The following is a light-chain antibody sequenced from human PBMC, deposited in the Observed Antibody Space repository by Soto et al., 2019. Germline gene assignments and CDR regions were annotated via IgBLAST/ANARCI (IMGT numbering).Light chain of an antibody. CDR3: QQLGSSPKT. J-gene: IGKJ1*01. V-gene: IGKV3-20*01. CDR1: QSVRSSY. CDR2: GAS. Sequence: EILLTQSPGTLSLSPGERATLSCRASQSVRSSYLAWYQQKPGQAPRLLIYGASSRATGIPDRFSGSGSGIYFTLTISRLEPEDCAVYYCQQLGSSPKTFGQGTKVEIK.